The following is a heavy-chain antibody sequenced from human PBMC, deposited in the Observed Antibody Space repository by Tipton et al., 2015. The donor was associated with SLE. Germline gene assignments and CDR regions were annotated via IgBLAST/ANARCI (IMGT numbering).Heavy chain of an antibody. CDR2: INSDGSST. D-gene: IGHD5-12*01. Sequence: SLRLSCAASGFTFSSYSMNWVRQAPGKGLEWVSRINSDGSSTSYADSVKGRFTISRDNAKNSLYLQMNSLRAEDTAVYYCARTEYSGYDRGLDYWGQGTLVTVSS. CDR1: GFTFSSYS. V-gene: IGHV3-74*01. J-gene: IGHJ4*02. CDR3: ARTEYSGYDRGLDY.